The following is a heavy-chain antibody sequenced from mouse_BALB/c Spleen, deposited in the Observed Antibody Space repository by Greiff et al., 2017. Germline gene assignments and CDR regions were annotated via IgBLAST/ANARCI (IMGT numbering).Heavy chain of an antibody. CDR2: ISSGGGST. J-gene: IGHJ4*01. Sequence: EVMLVESGGGLVKPGGSLKLSCAASGFAFSSYDMSWVRQTPEKRLEWVAYISSGGGSTYYPDTVKGRFTISRDNAKNTLYLQMSSLKSEDTAMYYCARAGNYSYYYAMDYWGQGTSVTVSS. V-gene: IGHV5-12-1*01. CDR3: ARAGNYSYYYAMDY. D-gene: IGHD2-1*01. CDR1: GFAFSSYD.